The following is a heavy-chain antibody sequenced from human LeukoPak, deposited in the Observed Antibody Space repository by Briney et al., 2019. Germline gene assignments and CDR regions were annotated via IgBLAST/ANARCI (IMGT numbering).Heavy chain of an antibody. Sequence: GGSLRLSCAASGFTFSSYEMNWVRQAPGKGLEWVSYISSSSSTIYYADSVKGRFTISRDNAKNSLYLQMNSLRAEDTAVYYCASEYSSSSVYYFDYWGQGTLVTVSS. CDR2: ISSSSSTI. CDR3: ASEYSSSSVYYFDY. J-gene: IGHJ4*02. D-gene: IGHD6-6*01. V-gene: IGHV3-48*01. CDR1: GFTFSSYE.